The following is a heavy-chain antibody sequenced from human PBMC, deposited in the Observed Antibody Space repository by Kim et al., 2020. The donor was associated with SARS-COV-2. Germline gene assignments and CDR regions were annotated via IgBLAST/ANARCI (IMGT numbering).Heavy chain of an antibody. V-gene: IGHV3-48*01. J-gene: IGHJ5*01. D-gene: IGHD3-22*01. CDR2: IRRRVGDT. CDR3: ARDALGDSGYYYWFDC. Sequence: GGSLRLSCEASGFTSSTYSLNWVRQAPGKGLEWVAHIRRRVGDTEYAYSVKGRFTISRDSAKNSVSLQMNSLRAEDTAVYYCARDALGDSGYYYWFDCWG. CDR1: GFTSSTYS.